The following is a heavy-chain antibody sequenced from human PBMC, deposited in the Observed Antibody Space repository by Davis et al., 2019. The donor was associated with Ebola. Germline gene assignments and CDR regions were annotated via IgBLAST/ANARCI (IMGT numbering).Heavy chain of an antibody. CDR1: GVSISSYY. V-gene: IGHV4-59*01. CDR3: ARDNVAVASTGFDY. D-gene: IGHD6-19*01. Sequence: GSLRLSCTVSGVSISSYYWSWIRQPPGKELEWIGYIYYSGSTNYNPSLKSRVTISVDTSKNQFSLKLSSVTAADTAVYYCARDNVAVASTGFDYWGQGTLVTVSS. CDR2: IYYSGST. J-gene: IGHJ4*02.